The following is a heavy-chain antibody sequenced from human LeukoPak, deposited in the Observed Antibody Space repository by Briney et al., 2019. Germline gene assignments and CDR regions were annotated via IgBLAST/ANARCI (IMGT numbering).Heavy chain of an antibody. V-gene: IGHV3-23*01. Sequence: GGSLRLSCAASGFTFSSYAMSWVRQAPGKGLEWVSAISGSGGSTYCADSVKGRFTISRDNSKNTLYLQMNSLRAEDTAVYYCAKGSVRSGWCFDYWGQGTLVTVSP. CDR2: ISGSGGST. CDR3: AKGSVRSGWCFDY. J-gene: IGHJ4*02. D-gene: IGHD6-19*01. CDR1: GFTFSSYA.